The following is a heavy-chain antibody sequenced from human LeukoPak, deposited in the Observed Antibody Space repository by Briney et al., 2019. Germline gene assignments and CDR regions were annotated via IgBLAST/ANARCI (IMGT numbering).Heavy chain of an antibody. D-gene: IGHD3-9*01. CDR3: ARDAQMRRYFDWLPFSD. V-gene: IGHV1-18*01. J-gene: IGHJ4*02. CDR2: ISHYIDDT. Sequence: ASVKLSCNASGYAFTGSGINRVRQDPGQGLEWMGWISHYIDDTNYAQKFQDRVTIATDTSTSTAYMELTSLRSDDTAVFLCARDAQMRRYFDWLPFSDWGQGTLVTVSS. CDR1: GYAFTGSG.